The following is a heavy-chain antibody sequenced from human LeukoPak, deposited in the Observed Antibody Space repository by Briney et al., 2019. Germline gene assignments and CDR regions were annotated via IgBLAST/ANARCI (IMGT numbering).Heavy chain of an antibody. CDR2: INTNTGKR. J-gene: IGHJ4*02. D-gene: IGHD6-13*01. V-gene: IGHV7-4-1*02. CDR3: ASGGYLDH. Sequence: WASVKVSCKASGYTFTTYGMNWVRQAPEQGLEWMGWINTNTGKRTYAQGFTGRFVFSLDTSVSTAYLQISSLKTEDTAVFYCASGGYLDHWGQGSLVTVSS. CDR1: GYTFTTYG.